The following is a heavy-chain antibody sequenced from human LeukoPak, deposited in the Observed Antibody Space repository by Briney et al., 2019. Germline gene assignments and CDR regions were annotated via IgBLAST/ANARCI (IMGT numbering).Heavy chain of an antibody. CDR1: GFTFSSYS. D-gene: IGHD4-23*01. Sequence: GGSLRLSCAASGFTFSSYSMNWVRQAPGKGLEWVSSISSSSSYIYYADSVKGRFTISRDNAKNSLYLQMNSLRAEDTAVYYCARVSYGGNPYSAFDIWGQGTMVTVSS. CDR3: ARVSYGGNPYSAFDI. J-gene: IGHJ3*02. CDR2: ISSSSSYI. V-gene: IGHV3-21*01.